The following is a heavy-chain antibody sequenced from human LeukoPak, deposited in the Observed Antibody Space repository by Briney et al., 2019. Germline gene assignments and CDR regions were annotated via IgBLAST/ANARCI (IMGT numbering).Heavy chain of an antibody. D-gene: IGHD6-19*01. CDR1: GGSISSYY. CDR2: IYYSGST. Sequence: PSETLSLTCTVSGGSISSYYWSWIRQPPEKGLEWIGYIYYSGSTNYNPSLKSRVTMSVDTSKNQVSLKLSSVTDADTAVYYCARGPYSSGWYAFDYWGHGALVSVSS. J-gene: IGHJ4*01. V-gene: IGHV4-59*12. CDR3: ARGPYSSGWYAFDY.